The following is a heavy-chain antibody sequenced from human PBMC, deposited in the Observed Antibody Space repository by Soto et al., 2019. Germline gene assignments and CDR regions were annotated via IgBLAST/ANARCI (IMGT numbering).Heavy chain of an antibody. CDR2: ISGSGGST. Sequence: PGGSLRLSCAASGFTFSRYAVSWVRQAPGKGLEWVSAISGSGGSTYFRDTVRGRFTISRDNSKNTLYLQMDSLRAADTAVYYCAKDSISSDVGYYLYSFDSWCQGILGSVSS. CDR3: AKDSISSDVGYYLYSFDS. V-gene: IGHV3-23*01. D-gene: IGHD3-22*01. CDR1: GFTFSRYA. J-gene: IGHJ4*02.